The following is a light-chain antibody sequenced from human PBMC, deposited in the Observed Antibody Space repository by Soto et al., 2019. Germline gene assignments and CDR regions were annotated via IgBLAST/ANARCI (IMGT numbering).Light chain of an antibody. Sequence: EIVMTQSPATLSVSPGERATLSCRASQSVSSNLAWYQQKPGQAPRLLIYGASTRATGIPARFSGSGSGTEFTLTISSLQSEGFAVYYSQQYNSWPLLTFGGGTKVEIK. CDR3: QQYNSWPLLT. CDR1: QSVSSN. J-gene: IGKJ4*01. CDR2: GAS. V-gene: IGKV3-15*01.